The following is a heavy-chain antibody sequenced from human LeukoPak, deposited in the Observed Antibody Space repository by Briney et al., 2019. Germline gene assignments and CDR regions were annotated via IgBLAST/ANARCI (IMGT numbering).Heavy chain of an antibody. V-gene: IGHV1-69*04. D-gene: IGHD3-10*01. CDR3: ARGPITMVRGAYFDY. Sequence: GASVSLSCTASGGTFSSFAISWVRQAPGHGLEWRGRIIPILGIANYAQKFQGRVTITADKSTSTAYMELSSLRSEDTAVYYCARGPITMVRGAYFDYWGQGTLVTVSS. CDR1: GGTFSSFA. CDR2: IIPILGIA. J-gene: IGHJ4*02.